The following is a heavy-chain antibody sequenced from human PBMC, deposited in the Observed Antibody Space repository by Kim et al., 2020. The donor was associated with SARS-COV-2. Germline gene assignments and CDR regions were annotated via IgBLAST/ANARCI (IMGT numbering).Heavy chain of an antibody. CDR1: GFTFSSYS. J-gene: IGHJ4*02. CDR3: ARGDGYNFWEFDY. CDR2: ISSSSRYI. V-gene: IGHV3-21*01. D-gene: IGHD3-3*01. Sequence: GGSLRLSCAASGFTFSSYSMNWVRQAPGKGLEWVSSISSSSRYIYYADSVKGRFTISRDNAKNSLYLQMNSLRAEDTAVYYCARGDGYNFWEFDYWGQGTLVTVSS.